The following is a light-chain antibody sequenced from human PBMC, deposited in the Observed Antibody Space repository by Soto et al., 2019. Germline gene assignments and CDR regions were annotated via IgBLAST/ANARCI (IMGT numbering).Light chain of an antibody. V-gene: IGKV1-5*03. CDR1: QSISSW. Sequence: DIQMTQSPSTLSASVGDRVTITCRASQSISSWLAWYQQKPGKAPKLLIYKASTLESGVTSRFSGSGSGTEYTLTISSLQPDDFATYYCQHYNSYSWTFGQGTKVDNK. CDR2: KAS. CDR3: QHYNSYSWT. J-gene: IGKJ1*01.